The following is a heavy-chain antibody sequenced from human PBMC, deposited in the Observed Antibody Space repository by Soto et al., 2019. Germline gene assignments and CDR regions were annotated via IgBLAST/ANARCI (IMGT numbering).Heavy chain of an antibody. J-gene: IGHJ4*02. CDR2: IIPIFGTT. CDR3: ARGWDCGEDY. Sequence: QVQLVQSGAEVKKPGSSVKVSCKASGGTFSSYAISWVRPAPGQGLEWMGGIIPIFGTTNYAPKFQGRVTITAFESRSTAYMELSSLRSEDTAVYYCARGWDCGEDYWGQGAMVTVSS. V-gene: IGHV1-69*01. CDR1: GGTFSSYA. D-gene: IGHD4-17*01.